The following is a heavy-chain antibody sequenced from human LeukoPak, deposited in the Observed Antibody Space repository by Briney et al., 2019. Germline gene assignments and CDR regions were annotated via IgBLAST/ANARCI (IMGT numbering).Heavy chain of an antibody. CDR2: ISSSSSTI. CDR1: GFTFSSYS. CDR3: ARDRLAVAFDY. Sequence: GGSLRLSCAASGFTFSSYSMNWVRQAPGKGLEWVSYISSSSSTIYYADSVKGRFAISRDNAKNSLYLQMNSLRAEDTAVYYCARDRLAVAFDYWGQGTLVTVSS. D-gene: IGHD6-19*01. V-gene: IGHV3-48*01. J-gene: IGHJ4*02.